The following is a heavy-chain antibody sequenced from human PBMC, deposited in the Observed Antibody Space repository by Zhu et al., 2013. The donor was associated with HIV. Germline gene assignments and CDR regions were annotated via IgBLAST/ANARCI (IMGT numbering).Heavy chain of an antibody. V-gene: IGHV1-18*01. D-gene: IGHD2-21*02. CDR2: ISASNGHT. Sequence: QVQLVQSGGEVKKPGASVKVSCETSGYTFTTYGISWVRQAPGQGLEWMGWISASNGHTNFAQNLQGRVTMTTDTSTSTAYMELRSLRSDDTAVYYCARVRFCGGDCYPLGYYYYGMDVWGQGTTVTVSS. CDR1: GYTFTTYG. J-gene: IGHJ6*02. CDR3: ARVRFCGGDCYPLGYYYYGMDV.